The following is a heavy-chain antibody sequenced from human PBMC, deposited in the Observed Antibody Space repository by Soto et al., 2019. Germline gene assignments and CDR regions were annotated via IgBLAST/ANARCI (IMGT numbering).Heavy chain of an antibody. CDR1: GCSVSSGSYY. CDR3: ARDLGGSYRYGMDV. V-gene: IGHV4-61*01. J-gene: IGHJ6*02. Sequence: PXETLSLTCTVSGCSVSSGSYYWSWIRQPPGKGLEWIGYIYYSGSTNYNPSLKSRVTISVDTSKNQFSLKLSSVTAADTAVYYCARDLGGSYRYGMDVWGQGTTVTVSS. D-gene: IGHD1-26*01. CDR2: IYYSGST.